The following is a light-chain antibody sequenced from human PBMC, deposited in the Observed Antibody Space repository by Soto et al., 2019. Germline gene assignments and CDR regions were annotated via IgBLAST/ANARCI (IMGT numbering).Light chain of an antibody. V-gene: IGLV2-14*01. CDR1: GSDIGGYDY. CDR2: EVS. Sequence: QSVLTQPASVAGSPGQSISISCTGSGSDIGGYDYVSWYQQHPGKAPRLIIFEVSNRPSGVSDRFSGSKSGNTASLTISGLQPEDEDDYHCSSYTSTASLVLFGGGTKVTVL. CDR3: SSYTSTASLVL. J-gene: IGLJ2*01.